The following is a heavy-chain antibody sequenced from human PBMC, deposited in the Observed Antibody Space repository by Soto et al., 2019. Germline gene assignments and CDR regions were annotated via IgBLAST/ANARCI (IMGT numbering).Heavy chain of an antibody. CDR1: GFTFSSYA. CDR3: ARDRGYDAHDYYYNAMDV. Sequence: GGSLRLSCAASGFTFSSYAMHWVRQAPGKGLEWVAVISYDGSNKYYADSVKGRFTISRDNSKNTLYLQMNSLRAEDTAVYYCARDRGYDAHDYYYNAMDVWGQGTTVTVSS. V-gene: IGHV3-30-3*01. D-gene: IGHD3-10*01. J-gene: IGHJ6*02. CDR2: ISYDGSNK.